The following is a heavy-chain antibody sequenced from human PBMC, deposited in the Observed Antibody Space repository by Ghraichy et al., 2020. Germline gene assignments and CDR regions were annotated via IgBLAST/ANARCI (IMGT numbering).Heavy chain of an antibody. CDR3: ARAPLNWNYVGYYYYMDV. J-gene: IGHJ6*03. Sequence: LSLTCAASGFTVSSNYMSWVRQAPGKGLEWVSVIYSGGSTYYADSVKGRFTISRDNSKNTLYLQMNSLRAEDTAVYYCARAPLNWNYVGYYYYMDVWGKGTTVTVSS. CDR1: GFTVSSNY. V-gene: IGHV3-53*01. CDR2: IYSGGST. D-gene: IGHD1-7*01.